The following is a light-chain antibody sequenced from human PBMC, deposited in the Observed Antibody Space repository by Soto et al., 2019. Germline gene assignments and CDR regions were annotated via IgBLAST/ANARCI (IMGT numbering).Light chain of an antibody. CDR3: NSYTGRSARYV. CDR2: DVT. Sequence: SAPPPPPPRSWAPRQSSSTPRPRNNSDVGAYNYVSWYQQHPGKAPKLMIYDVTNRPSGVSDRFSGSKSGNTASLTISGLRAEDEADYYCNSYTGRSARYVFGTGTKVTVL. CDR1: NSDVGAYNY. V-gene: IGLV2-14*01. J-gene: IGLJ1*01.